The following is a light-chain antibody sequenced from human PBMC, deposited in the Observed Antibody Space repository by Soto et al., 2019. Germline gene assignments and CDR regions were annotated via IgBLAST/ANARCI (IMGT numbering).Light chain of an antibody. J-gene: IGLJ1*01. Sequence: QSALTQPASVSGSPGQSITISCTGTSSDVGRYNYVSWYQQHPGRAPKLIIYEVTYRPSGVSDRFSGSKSGDTASLTISGLHAEDEADYYCSSYRSLDIGVFGTGTKLTVL. CDR1: SSDVGRYNY. CDR2: EVT. V-gene: IGLV2-14*03. CDR3: SSYRSLDIGV.